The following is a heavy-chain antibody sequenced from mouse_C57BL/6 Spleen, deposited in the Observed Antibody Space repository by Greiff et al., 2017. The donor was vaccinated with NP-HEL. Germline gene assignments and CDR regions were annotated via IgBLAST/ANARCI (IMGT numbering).Heavy chain of an antibody. CDR2: IRSKSSNYAT. CDR1: GFTFNTYA. Sequence: EVQGVESGGGLVQPKGSLKLSCAASGFTFNTYAMHWVRQAPGKGLEWVARIRSKSSNYATYYADSVKDRFTISRNDSQSMLYLQMNNLKTEDTAMYYCVRDDEGYCDYDEGFAYWGQGTLVTVSA. V-gene: IGHV10-3*01. CDR3: VRDDEGYCDYDEGFAY. J-gene: IGHJ3*01. D-gene: IGHD2-4*01.